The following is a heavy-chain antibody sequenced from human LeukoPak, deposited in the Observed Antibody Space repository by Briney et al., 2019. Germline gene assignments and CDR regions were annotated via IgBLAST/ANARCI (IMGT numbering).Heavy chain of an antibody. D-gene: IGHD2-15*01. Sequence: TLSLTCTVSGGSISSGGYYWSWIRQHPGKGLEWIGYIYYSGSTYYNPSLKSRVTISVDTSKNQFSLKLSSVTAADTAVYYCARDFSGSGHFDYWGQGTLVTVSS. CDR3: ARDFSGSGHFDY. CDR2: IYYSGST. V-gene: IGHV4-31*03. CDR1: GGSISSGGYY. J-gene: IGHJ4*02.